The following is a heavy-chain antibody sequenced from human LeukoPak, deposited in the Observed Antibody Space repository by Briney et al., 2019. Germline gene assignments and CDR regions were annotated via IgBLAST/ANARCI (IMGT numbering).Heavy chain of an antibody. CDR3: ARDSHPVPAASGSWFEP. CDR2: IIPIFGIA. D-gene: IGHD2-2*01. J-gene: IGHJ5*02. V-gene: IGHV1-69*13. CDR1: RGTLSSYA. Sequence: SVKVSRKASRGTLSSYAISWVRPAPGQGLEWMGRIIPIFGIANYAQKLQGRVTITAHESTSTAYMELSSLGSEDTAVYYCARDSHPVPAASGSWFEPWGEGTLVTVSS.